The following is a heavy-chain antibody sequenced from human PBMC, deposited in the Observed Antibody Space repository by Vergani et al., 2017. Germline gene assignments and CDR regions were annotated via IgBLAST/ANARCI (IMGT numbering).Heavy chain of an antibody. D-gene: IGHD2-21*02. CDR1: GGTFSSYT. CDR3: ARRPLVVTGTDYYYYGMDV. CDR2: IIPILGIA. J-gene: IGHJ6*02. Sequence: QVQLVQSGAEVKKPGSSVKVSCKASGGTFSSYTISWVRQAPGQGLEWMGRIIPILGIANYGQKFQGRVTITADKSTSTAYMELSSLRSEDTAVYYCARRPLVVTGTDYYYYGMDVWGQGTTVTVSS. V-gene: IGHV1-69*02.